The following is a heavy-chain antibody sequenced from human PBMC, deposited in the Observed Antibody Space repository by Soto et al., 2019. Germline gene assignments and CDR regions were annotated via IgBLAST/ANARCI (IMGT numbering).Heavy chain of an antibody. CDR1: GGSISSYY. CDR3: ARPRFDSGYEDAFDI. V-gene: IGHV4-59*08. CDR2: IYYSGST. J-gene: IGHJ3*02. Sequence: SETLSLTCTVSGGSISSYYWSWIRQPPGKGLEWIGYIYYSGSTNYNPSLKSRVTISVDTSKNQFSLKLSSVTAADTAVYYCARPRFDSGYEDAFDIWGQGTMVTVSS. D-gene: IGHD5-12*01.